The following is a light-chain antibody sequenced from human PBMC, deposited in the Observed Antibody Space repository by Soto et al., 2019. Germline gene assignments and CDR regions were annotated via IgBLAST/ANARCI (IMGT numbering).Light chain of an antibody. J-gene: IGKJ1*01. CDR2: GAS. Sequence: NVLPHPPGTLSFSPGARATLSCRASQSVSSTYLAWYQQKPGQAPRLLIYGASSRATGIPDRFSGSGSGTDFTLTISRLEPEDFAVYYCQQYGSSPGTVGQGTKGDIK. CDR1: QSVSSTY. V-gene: IGKV3-20*01. CDR3: QQYGSSPGT.